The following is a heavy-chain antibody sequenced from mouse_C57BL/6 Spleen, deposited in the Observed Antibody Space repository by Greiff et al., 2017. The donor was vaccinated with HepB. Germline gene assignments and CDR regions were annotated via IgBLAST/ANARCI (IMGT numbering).Heavy chain of an antibody. J-gene: IGHJ4*01. CDR3: ARKGTGNAMDY. CDR1: GYTFTSYW. V-gene: IGHV1-64*01. Sequence: VQLQQPGAELVKPGASVKLSCKASGYTFTSYWMHWVKQRPGQGLEWIGMIHPNSGSTNYNEKFKSKATLTVDKSSSTIYMQLSSLTAEYSAVYYCARKGTGNAMDYWGQGTSVTVSS. CDR2: IHPNSGST. D-gene: IGHD4-1*01.